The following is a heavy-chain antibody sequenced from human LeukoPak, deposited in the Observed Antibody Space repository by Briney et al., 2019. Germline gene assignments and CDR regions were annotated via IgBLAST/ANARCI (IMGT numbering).Heavy chain of an antibody. CDR2: IIPIFGTA. Sequence: SVKVSCKTSGGTFSSYAISWVRQAPGQGLEWMGGIIPIFGTANYAQKFQGRVTITTDESTSTAYMELSSLRSEDTAVYYCARGPRVHYYDSSGYYYFDYWGQGTLVTVSS. D-gene: IGHD3-22*01. V-gene: IGHV1-69*05. CDR3: ARGPRVHYYDSSGYYYFDY. CDR1: GGTFSSYA. J-gene: IGHJ4*02.